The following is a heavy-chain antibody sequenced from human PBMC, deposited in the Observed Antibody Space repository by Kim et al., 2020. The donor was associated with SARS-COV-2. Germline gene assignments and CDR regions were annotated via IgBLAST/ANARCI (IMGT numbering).Heavy chain of an antibody. J-gene: IGHJ6*02. CDR3: ARGGDYYYYGMDV. CDR2: IWYDGSNK. V-gene: IGHV3-33*01. CDR1: GFTFSSYG. Sequence: GGSLRLSCAASGFTFSSYGMHWVRQAPGKGLEWVAVIWYDGSNKYYADSVKGRFTISRDNSKNTLYLQMNRLRAEDTAVYYCARGGDYYYYGMDVWGRGTTVTVSS.